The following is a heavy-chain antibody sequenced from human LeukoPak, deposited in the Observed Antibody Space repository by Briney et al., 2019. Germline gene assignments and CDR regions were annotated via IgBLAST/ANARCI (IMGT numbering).Heavy chain of an antibody. Sequence: KPSETLFLTCTVSGGSIRSDNSYWGWIRQPPGKGLEWIGSIYYSGNTFYNPSLKSRVTISVDTSKNQFSLKLSSVTAADTAVYYCARNYGSGSYPHYFDYWGQGTLVTVSS. V-gene: IGHV4-39*01. CDR3: ARNYGSGSYPHYFDY. CDR2: IYYSGNT. J-gene: IGHJ4*02. CDR1: GGSIRSDNSY. D-gene: IGHD3-10*01.